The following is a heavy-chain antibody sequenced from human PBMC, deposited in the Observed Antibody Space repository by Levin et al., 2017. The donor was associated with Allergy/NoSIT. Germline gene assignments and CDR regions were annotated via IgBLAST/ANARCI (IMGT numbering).Heavy chain of an antibody. CDR3: GRLEHYGSGGFRYFDL. D-gene: IGHD3-10*01. CDR2: IYYSGST. Sequence: SETLSLTCTVSGGSISSGSYYWGWIRQPPGKGLEWIGNIYYSGSTYYNPSLKSRVTMSVDTSKNHFSLRLNSVTAADTAVYYCGRLEHYGSGGFRYFDLWGRGTLVTVSS. CDR1: GGSISSGSYY. V-gene: IGHV4-39*01. J-gene: IGHJ2*01.